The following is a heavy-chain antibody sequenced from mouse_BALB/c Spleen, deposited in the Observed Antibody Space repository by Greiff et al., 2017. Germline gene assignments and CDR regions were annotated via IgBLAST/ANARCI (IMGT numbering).Heavy chain of an antibody. Sequence: VQLQQSGPELVKPGASVKISCKASGYSFTSYYIHWVKQRPGQGLEWIGWIFPGSGNTKYNEKFKGKATLTADTSSSTAYMQLSSLTSEDSAVYFCAELGRWYFDVWGAGTTVTVSS. D-gene: IGHD4-1*01. CDR2: IFPGSGNT. CDR1: GYSFTSYY. J-gene: IGHJ1*01. V-gene: IGHV1-66*01. CDR3: AELGRWYFDV.